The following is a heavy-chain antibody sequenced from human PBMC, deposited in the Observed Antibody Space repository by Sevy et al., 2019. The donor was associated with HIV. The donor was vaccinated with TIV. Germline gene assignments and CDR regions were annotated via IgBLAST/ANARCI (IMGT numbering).Heavy chain of an antibody. CDR2: ISYDGTDN. V-gene: IGHV3-30*04. D-gene: IGHD6-19*01. CDR1: GFTFSSFA. CDR3: ARDGVSSGWYRGYYFDN. J-gene: IGHJ4*02. Sequence: GGSLRLSCAASGFTFSSFAMHWVRQAPGKGLDWVTFISYDGTDNYYADSVKGQFTISRDNSKNTLDLQMNSLRPEDTAIYYCARDGVSSGWYRGYYFDNWGQGTLVTVSS.